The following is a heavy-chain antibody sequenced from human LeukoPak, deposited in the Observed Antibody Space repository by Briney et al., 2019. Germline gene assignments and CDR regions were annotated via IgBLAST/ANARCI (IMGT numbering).Heavy chain of an antibody. J-gene: IGHJ6*03. CDR2: IYYSGST. V-gene: IGHV4-39*07. Sequence: PSETLSLTCTVSGGSISSSSYYWGWIRQPPGKGLEWIGSIYYSGSTYYNPSLKSRVTISVDTSKNQFSLKLSSVTAADTAVYYCARLGRRRTTVTRGRKDYYYYYMDVWGKGTTVTVSS. D-gene: IGHD4-11*01. CDR3: ARLGRRRTTVTRGRKDYYYYYMDV. CDR1: GGSISSSSYY.